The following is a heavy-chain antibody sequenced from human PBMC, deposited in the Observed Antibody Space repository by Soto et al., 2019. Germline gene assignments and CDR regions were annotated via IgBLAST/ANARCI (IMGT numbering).Heavy chain of an antibody. CDR2: IGSAGDT. CDR1: GFTFSSYD. D-gene: IGHD2-2*01. J-gene: IGHJ6*02. V-gene: IGHV3-13*01. CDR3: AREGGYCDSTSCYSYGMDV. Sequence: GVLRLSCAASGFTFSSYDMHWVRQATGKGLEWVSAIGSAGDTYYPGSVKGRFTISRENAKNSLYLQMNSLRAGDTAVYYCAREGGYCDSTSCYSYGMDVWGQGTTVTVSS.